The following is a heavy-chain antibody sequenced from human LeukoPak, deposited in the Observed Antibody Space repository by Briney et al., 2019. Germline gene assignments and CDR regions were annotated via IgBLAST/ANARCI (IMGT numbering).Heavy chain of an antibody. V-gene: IGHV3-48*01. Sequence: GGSLRLSCAASGFTFSSYSMNWVRQAPGKGLEWVSYISSSSSTIYYADSVKGRFTISRDNAKNSLYLQMNSLRAEDTAVYYRARGSEDFDYWGQGTLVTVSS. CDR2: ISSSSSTI. CDR3: ARGSEDFDY. J-gene: IGHJ4*02. CDR1: GFTFSSYS. D-gene: IGHD3-3*01.